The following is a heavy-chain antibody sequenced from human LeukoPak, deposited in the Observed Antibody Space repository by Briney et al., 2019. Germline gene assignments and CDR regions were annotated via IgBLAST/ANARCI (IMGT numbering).Heavy chain of an antibody. V-gene: IGHV3-15*01. CDR2: IKRKREGGTI. CDR3: TTDLDY. Sequence: VGSLRLSSAGSGVIFRDVLRSLGRETPGEGREWGGRIKRKREGGTIDYAAPVKGRFTMSRDDSKKTFYLEMNNLKTADTGVYYCTTDLDYWGQGTLVTVSS. CDR1: GVIFRDVL. J-gene: IGHJ4*02.